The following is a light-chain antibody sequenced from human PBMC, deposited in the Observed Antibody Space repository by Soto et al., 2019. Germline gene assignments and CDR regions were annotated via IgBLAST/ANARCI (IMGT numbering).Light chain of an antibody. CDR2: TNN. Sequence: QPVLTQPPSASGTPGQRVTISCSGSNSNIGSTTVNWYQQLPGTAPKLLLYTNNQRPPGVPDRFSGSKSGTSAALAISGLQSEDEADYYCAAWDDSVNGPVFGGGTKLTVL. J-gene: IGLJ3*02. CDR1: NSNIGSTT. CDR3: AAWDDSVNGPV. V-gene: IGLV1-44*01.